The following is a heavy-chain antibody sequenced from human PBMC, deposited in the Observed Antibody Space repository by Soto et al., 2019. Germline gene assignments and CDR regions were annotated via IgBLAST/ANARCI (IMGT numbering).Heavy chain of an antibody. D-gene: IGHD3-10*01. CDR3: ARESGSVDIDY. J-gene: IGHJ4*02. CDR1: GDSINNGGYY. Sequence: PSETLSLTCTVSGDSINNGGYYWSWIRQHPGKGLEWIGYIYYSGTTYYNPSLKSRVTISVDTSKNQFSLNLNSVTAADMAVYYCARESGSVDIDYWGRGTLVTVSS. CDR2: IYYSGTT. V-gene: IGHV4-31*03.